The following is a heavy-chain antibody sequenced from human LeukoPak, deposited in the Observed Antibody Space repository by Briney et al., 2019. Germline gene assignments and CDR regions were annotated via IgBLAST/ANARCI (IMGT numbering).Heavy chain of an antibody. CDR2: SGTAGDT. Sequence: GGSLRLSCAASGFTFDTSAMNWVRQAPGKGLEWVSASGTAGDTYYADSVKGRLTISRDNSRNTMYLQMTSLRADDTAVYYCATKTPGECPYDYWGQGTLVTVSP. CDR1: GFTFDTSA. D-gene: IGHD2-21*01. CDR3: ATKTPGECPYDY. V-gene: IGHV3-23*01. J-gene: IGHJ4*02.